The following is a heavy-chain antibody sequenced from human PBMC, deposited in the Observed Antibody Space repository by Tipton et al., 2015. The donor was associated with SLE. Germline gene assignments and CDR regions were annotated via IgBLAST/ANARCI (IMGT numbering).Heavy chain of an antibody. CDR2: IFYSGST. V-gene: IGHV4-59*08. Sequence: PGLVKPSETLSLTCTVSGDSISSYYWSWIRQPPGKGLEWVGYIFYSGSTNYNPSLKSRVTMSVDTSKNQLSLKLSSVTAADTAVYYCSRVFIRWEPMWDWGQGTLVTVSS. CDR3: SRVFIRWEPMWD. D-gene: IGHD1-26*01. CDR1: GDSISSYY. J-gene: IGHJ4*02.